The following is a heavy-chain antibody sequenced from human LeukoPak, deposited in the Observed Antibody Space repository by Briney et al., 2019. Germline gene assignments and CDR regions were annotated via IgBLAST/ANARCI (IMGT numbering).Heavy chain of an antibody. Sequence: PGGSLRLSCAASGFTVSRNYMSWVRQAPGKGLECVSVLYSGGDTNYADSVKGRFTISRDNSKNTLYLQMNSLRPEDTAVYYCAIQLGSTRGYWGQGTLVTVSS. J-gene: IGHJ4*02. V-gene: IGHV3-66*02. CDR2: LYSGGDT. CDR1: GFTVSRNY. D-gene: IGHD1-1*01. CDR3: AIQLGSTRGY.